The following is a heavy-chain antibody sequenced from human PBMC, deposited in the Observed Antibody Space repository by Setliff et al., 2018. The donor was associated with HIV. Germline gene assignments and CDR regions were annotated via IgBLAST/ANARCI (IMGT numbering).Heavy chain of an antibody. Sequence: SETLSLTCTVSGGSFSSGQYYWTWIRQPAGKGLEWIGHTHSSGSSRYNPSLESRVTISVDPSKNQFSLKVSSVTAADTAVYYCAKRASYSFQIWGRGTMVTVSS. J-gene: IGHJ3*02. CDR3: AKRASYSFQI. D-gene: IGHD2-21*01. CDR2: THSSGSS. V-gene: IGHV4-61*09. CDR1: GGSFSSGQYY.